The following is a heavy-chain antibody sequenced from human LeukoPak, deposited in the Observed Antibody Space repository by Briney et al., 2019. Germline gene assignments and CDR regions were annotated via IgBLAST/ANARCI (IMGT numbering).Heavy chain of an antibody. V-gene: IGHV1-8*01. D-gene: IGHD3-10*01. Sequence: GALVKVSCKASGYTFTSYDINWVRQATGQGLEWMGWMNPNSGNTGYAQKFQGRVTMTRNTSISTAYMELSSLRSEDTAVYYCARGSHYYGSGSYYRTGYYYYMDVWGKGTTVTISS. CDR3: ARGSHYYGSGSYYRTGYYYYMDV. CDR1: GYTFTSYD. J-gene: IGHJ6*03. CDR2: MNPNSGNT.